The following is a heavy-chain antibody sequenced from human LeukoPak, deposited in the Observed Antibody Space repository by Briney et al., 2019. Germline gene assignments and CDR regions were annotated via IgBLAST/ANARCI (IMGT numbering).Heavy chain of an antibody. CDR2: IYPGDSDP. V-gene: IGHV5-51*01. Sequence: GESLKIPCKGSGYSFPSYWIGWVRQMPGKGLEWMGIIYPGDSDPRYSPSFQGQVTISADKSISTAYLQWSSLKASDTAMYYCARGQLRITMVRGAPGAFDIWGQGTMVTVSS. CDR3: ARGQLRITMVRGAPGAFDI. J-gene: IGHJ3*02. CDR1: GYSFPSYW. D-gene: IGHD3-10*01.